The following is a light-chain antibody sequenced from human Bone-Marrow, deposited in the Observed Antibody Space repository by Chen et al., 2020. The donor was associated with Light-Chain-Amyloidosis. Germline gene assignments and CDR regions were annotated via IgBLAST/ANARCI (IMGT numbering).Light chain of an antibody. V-gene: IGLV3-21*02. J-gene: IGLJ3*02. Sequence: SYVLTQPSSVSVAPGQTATLAWGGNNIGSTSVHWYQQTPGQAPLLVVYDDSDRPSGIPDRLSGSNSGNTATLTISRVEAGDEADYYCQVWDRSSDRPVFGGGTKLTVL. CDR1: NIGSTS. CDR2: DDS. CDR3: QVWDRSSDRPV.